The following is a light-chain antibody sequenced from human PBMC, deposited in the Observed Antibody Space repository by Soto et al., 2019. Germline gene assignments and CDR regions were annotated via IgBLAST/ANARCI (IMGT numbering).Light chain of an antibody. Sequence: EIVLTQSPGTLSLSPGERATLSCRASQSVSSNYLAWYQQKPGQAPRLLIYDASSRATGIPDRFSGSGSETDFXLTISRLEPEDFAVYYCQQYGSSPWTFGQGTKVEIK. CDR1: QSVSSNY. CDR2: DAS. V-gene: IGKV3-20*01. J-gene: IGKJ1*01. CDR3: QQYGSSPWT.